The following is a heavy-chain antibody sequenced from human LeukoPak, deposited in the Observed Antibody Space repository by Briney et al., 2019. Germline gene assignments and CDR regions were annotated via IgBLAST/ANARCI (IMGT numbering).Heavy chain of an antibody. Sequence: GGSLRLSCAASGFTFSIYSMNWVRQAPGKGLEWVASISSSSSYIYYTNSLRGRFTISRDNAKNSLYLEMDSLRAEDTAVYYCAKLTTSWGQGTLVTVSS. CDR1: GFTFSIYS. V-gene: IGHV3-21*04. J-gene: IGHJ4*02. CDR3: AKLTTS. D-gene: IGHD4-11*01. CDR2: ISSSSSYI.